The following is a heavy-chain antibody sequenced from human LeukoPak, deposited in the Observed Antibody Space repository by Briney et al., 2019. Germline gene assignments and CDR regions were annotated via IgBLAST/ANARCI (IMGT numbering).Heavy chain of an antibody. CDR3: ARVSTYYYDSSGPETDAFDI. CDR1: GGSISSGGYY. V-gene: IGHV4-31*03. Sequence: SQTLSLTCTVSGGSISSGGYYWSWIRQHPGKGLEWIGYIYYSGSTYYNPSLKSRVTISVDTSKNQFSLKLSSVTAADTAVHYCARVSTYYYDSSGPETDAFDIWGQGTMVTVSS. D-gene: IGHD3-22*01. J-gene: IGHJ3*02. CDR2: IYYSGST.